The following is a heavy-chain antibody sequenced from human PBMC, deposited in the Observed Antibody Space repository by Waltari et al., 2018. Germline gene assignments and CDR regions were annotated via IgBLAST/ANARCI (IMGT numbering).Heavy chain of an antibody. CDR1: GFTFGDYP. CDR2: IKSKAYGGTT. V-gene: IGHV3-49*04. D-gene: IGHD1-26*01. J-gene: IGHJ4*02. Sequence: EVQLVESGGGLVQPGRSLRLSCRGSGFTFGDYPMSWVRQAPGKGLEWVGRIKSKAYGGTTEYAASVKGRFTISRDDSKSMAYLQMNSLETKDTAVYYCTRVLGWGANAYWGQGTLVTVSS. CDR3: TRVLGWGANAY.